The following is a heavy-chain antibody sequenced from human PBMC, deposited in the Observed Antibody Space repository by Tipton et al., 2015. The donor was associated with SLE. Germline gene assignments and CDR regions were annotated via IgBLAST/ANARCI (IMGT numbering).Heavy chain of an antibody. J-gene: IGHJ4*02. Sequence: TLSLTCTVSGGSIRSGGYSWSWIRQPPGKGLEWIGYIYHSGSTYYNPSLKSRVTISVDRSKNQFSLKLSSVTAADTAVYYCARGGGDDYGDYAFDYWGQGTLVTVSS. D-gene: IGHD4-17*01. CDR2: IYHSGST. CDR3: ARGGGDDYGDYAFDY. CDR1: GGSIRSGGYS. V-gene: IGHV4-30-2*01.